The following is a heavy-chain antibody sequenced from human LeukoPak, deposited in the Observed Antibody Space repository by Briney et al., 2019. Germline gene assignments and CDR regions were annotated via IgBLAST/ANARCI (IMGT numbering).Heavy chain of an antibody. CDR1: GGSIGSTIYS. D-gene: IGHD2-21*02. CDR2: IYHSGST. CDR3: VRESGPTADDAFDI. J-gene: IGHJ3*02. V-gene: IGHV4-30-2*01. Sequence: SETLSLTCVVSGGSIGSTIYSWGWIRQPPGKGLEWIGNIYHSGSTYYNPSLESRVTISVDRSKNHFSLNLRSVTAADSAVYFCVRESGPTADDAFDIWGQGTMVTVSS.